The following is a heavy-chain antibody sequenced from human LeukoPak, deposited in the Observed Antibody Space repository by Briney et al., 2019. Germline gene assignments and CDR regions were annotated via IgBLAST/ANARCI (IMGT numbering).Heavy chain of an antibody. CDR3: ARARYSGSYYFDY. D-gene: IGHD1-26*01. CDR2: INTSGTT. Sequence: SETLSLTCTVSGGCISSYYWSWIRQPAGKGLEWIGRINTSGTTNYNPSLKSRVTMSVDTSMNQFSLKLSSVTAADTAVYYCARARYSGSYYFDYWGQGTLVTVSS. J-gene: IGHJ4*02. CDR1: GGCISSYY. V-gene: IGHV4-4*07.